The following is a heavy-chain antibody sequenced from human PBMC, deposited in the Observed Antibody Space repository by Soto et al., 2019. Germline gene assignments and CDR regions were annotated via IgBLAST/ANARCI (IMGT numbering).Heavy chain of an antibody. Sequence: VASVKVSCKASGYTFTSYYMHWVRQAPGQGLEWMGIINPSGGSTSYAQKFQGRVTMTRDTSTSTVYMELSSLRSEDTAVYYCARGIAARPNYYYGMDVWGQGTTVTVSS. J-gene: IGHJ6*02. CDR1: GYTFTSYY. D-gene: IGHD6-6*01. CDR2: INPSGGST. CDR3: ARGIAARPNYYYGMDV. V-gene: IGHV1-46*01.